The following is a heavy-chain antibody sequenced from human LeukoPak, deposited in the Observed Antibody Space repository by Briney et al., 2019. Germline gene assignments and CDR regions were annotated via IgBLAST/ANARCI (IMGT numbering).Heavy chain of an antibody. CDR1: GFTFSSYG. CDR2: ISYDGSNK. D-gene: IGHD6-13*01. V-gene: IGHV3-30*18. CDR3: AKEGGGSSSWYYYYYGMDV. Sequence: GGSLRLSCAASGFTFSSYGMHWVRLAPGKGLEWVAVISYDGSNKYYADSVKGRFTISGDNSKNTLYLQMNSLRAEDTAVYYCAKEGGGSSSWYYYYYGMDVWGQGTTVTVSS. J-gene: IGHJ6*02.